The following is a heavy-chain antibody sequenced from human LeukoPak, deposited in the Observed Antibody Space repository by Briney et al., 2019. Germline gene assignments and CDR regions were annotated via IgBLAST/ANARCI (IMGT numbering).Heavy chain of an antibody. J-gene: IGHJ6*03. V-gene: IGHV4-61*02. Sequence: SETLSLTCTASGGSISSDSYYWSWIRQPAGKGLEWIGRIYSSGSTNYNPSLKSRVTVSVDTSKNQFSLKLSSVTAADTAVYYCARADYYYMDVWGKGTTVTISS. CDR2: IYSSGST. CDR1: GGSISSDSYY. CDR3: ARADYYYMDV.